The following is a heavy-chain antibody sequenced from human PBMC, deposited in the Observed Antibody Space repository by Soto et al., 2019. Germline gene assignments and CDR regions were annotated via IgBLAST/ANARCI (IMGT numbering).Heavy chain of an antibody. D-gene: IGHD3-22*01. CDR2: TIPIFDIT. J-gene: IGHJ4*02. CDR1: GGPYNKYT. V-gene: IGHV1-69*02. CDR3: ARSLLGDNYDIAGLHI. Sequence: QVQLVQSGTEVKKPGSSVTVSCKASGGPYNKYTISWVRQAPGQGLEWMGRTIPIFDITNYAQKFQGTVPITADKSTSTVYIDLSSPRSADTAVYYCARSLLGDNYDIAGLHIWGQGTLVTVSS.